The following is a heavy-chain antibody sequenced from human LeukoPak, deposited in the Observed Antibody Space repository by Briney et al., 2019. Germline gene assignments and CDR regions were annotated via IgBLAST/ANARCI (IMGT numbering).Heavy chain of an antibody. J-gene: IGHJ4*02. D-gene: IGHD3-10*01. CDR2: IVVGSGNT. CDR1: GFTFTSSA. CDR3: AAGLLNYMVRGVSYFDY. V-gene: IGHV1-58*02. Sequence: SVKVSCKASGFTFTSSAMQWVRQARGQRLEWIGWIVVGSGNTNYAQKFQERVTITRDMSTSTAYMELSSLRSGDTAVYYCAAGLLNYMVRGVSYFDYWGQGTLVTVSS.